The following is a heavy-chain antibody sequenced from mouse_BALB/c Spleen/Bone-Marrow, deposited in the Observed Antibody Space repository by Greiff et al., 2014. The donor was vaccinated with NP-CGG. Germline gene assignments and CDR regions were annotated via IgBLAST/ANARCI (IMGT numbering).Heavy chain of an antibody. Sequence: VQLKESGGGLVKPGGSLKPSCAASGFTFSSYAMSWVRQTPEKRLEWVASISSGGSTYYPDSVKGRFTISRDNARNILYLQMSSLRSEDTAMYYCARGGGYYYAMDYWGQGTSVTVSS. CDR2: ISSGGST. CDR3: ARGGGYYYAMDY. J-gene: IGHJ4*01. V-gene: IGHV5-6-5*01. CDR1: GFTFSSYA.